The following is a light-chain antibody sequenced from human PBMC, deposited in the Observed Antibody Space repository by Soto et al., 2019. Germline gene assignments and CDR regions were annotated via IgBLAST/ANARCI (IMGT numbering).Light chain of an antibody. Sequence: ETVLTQSPATLSLSPGERATLSCRASQNVNRYVAWYQQKPGQAPRLLIYDASTRAAGVPARFSGSGSGTDFSLSISSLEPADFADYCCQAHNSFGGGTKV. V-gene: IGKV3-11*01. CDR2: DAS. J-gene: IGKJ4*01. CDR1: QNVNRY. CDR3: QAHNS.